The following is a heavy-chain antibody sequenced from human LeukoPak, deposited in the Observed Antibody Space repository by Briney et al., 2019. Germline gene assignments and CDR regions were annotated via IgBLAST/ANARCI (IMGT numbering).Heavy chain of an antibody. CDR2: IEQDGSEE. V-gene: IGHV3-7*05. CDR1: GXIFSDYW. J-gene: IGHJ4*02. CDR3: ARGEVDSNVDY. Sequence: GGSLRLSCAASGXIFSDYWMNWVRQAPGKGLEWVAKIEQDGSEEYYVDSVKGRFTISRDNAKNSLYLQMNSLRAEDTAVYYCARGEVDSNVDYWGQGTLVTVSS. D-gene: IGHD4-11*01.